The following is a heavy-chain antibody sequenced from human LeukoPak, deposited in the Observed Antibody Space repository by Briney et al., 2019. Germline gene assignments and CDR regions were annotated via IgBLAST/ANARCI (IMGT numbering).Heavy chain of an antibody. V-gene: IGHV3-30*18. J-gene: IGHJ4*02. Sequence: GGSLRLSCAASGFTFSSYGMHWVRQAPGKGLEWVAVISYDGSNKYYADSVKGRFTIPRDNSKNTLYLQMNSLRAEDTAVYYCAKNIYDSSGYSLLIDYWGQGTLVTVSS. D-gene: IGHD3-22*01. CDR1: GFTFSSYG. CDR3: AKNIYDSSGYSLLIDY. CDR2: ISYDGSNK.